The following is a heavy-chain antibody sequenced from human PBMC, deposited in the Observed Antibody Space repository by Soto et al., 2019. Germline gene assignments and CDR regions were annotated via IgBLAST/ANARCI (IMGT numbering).Heavy chain of an antibody. Sequence: SETLSLTCTVSGGSISSSSYYWGWIRQPPGKGLEWIGSIYYSGSTYYNPSLKSRVTISVDTSKNQFSLKLSSVTAADTAVYYCASGIIAVAVTLDYWGQGTLVTFSS. CDR3: ASGIIAVAVTLDY. CDR2: IYYSGST. CDR1: GGSISSSSYY. D-gene: IGHD6-19*01. V-gene: IGHV4-39*01. J-gene: IGHJ4*02.